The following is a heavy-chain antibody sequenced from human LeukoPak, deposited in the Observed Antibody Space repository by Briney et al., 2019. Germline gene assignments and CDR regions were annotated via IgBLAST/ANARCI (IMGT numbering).Heavy chain of an antibody. J-gene: IGHJ4*02. Sequence: SGGSLTLSCTASGFTFGVYALSWFRQAPGKGLQWVGFIRSKAYGGTTEYAASVKDRFTISRDDSKSIAYLQMNSLKTEDTAVYYCTRDLFAAYWGQGNLVTVSS. CDR3: TRDLFAAY. CDR1: GFTFGVYA. V-gene: IGHV3-49*03. CDR2: IRSKAYGGTT. D-gene: IGHD6-13*01.